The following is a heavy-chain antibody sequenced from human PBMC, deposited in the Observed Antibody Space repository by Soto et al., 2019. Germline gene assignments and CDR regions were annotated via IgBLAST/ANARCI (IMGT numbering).Heavy chain of an antibody. CDR3: ARDLGYSNGWYFDY. D-gene: IGHD6-19*01. Sequence: PSETLSLTCTVSGGSISSYYWSWIRQPAGKGLGWVGRIYTSGSTNYNPSLKSRVTMSVDTSKNQLSLKLSSVTAADTAVYYCARDLGYSNGWYFDYGRQGSLVAVS. V-gene: IGHV4-4*07. J-gene: IGHJ4*02. CDR2: IYTSGST. CDR1: GGSISSYY.